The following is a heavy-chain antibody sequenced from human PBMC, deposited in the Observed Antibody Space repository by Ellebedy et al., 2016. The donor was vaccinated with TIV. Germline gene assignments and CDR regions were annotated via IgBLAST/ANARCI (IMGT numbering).Heavy chain of an antibody. V-gene: IGHV4-34*01. D-gene: IGHD5-24*01. CDR2: INHSGST. CDR1: GGSFSGYY. Sequence: MPSETLSLTCAVYGGSFSGYYWSWIRQPPGKGLEWIGEINHSGSTNYNPSLKSRVTVSVDTSKNQFSLKLSSVTAADTAVYYCARKRSPDLWGRGTLVTVSS. CDR3: ARKRSPDL. J-gene: IGHJ2*01.